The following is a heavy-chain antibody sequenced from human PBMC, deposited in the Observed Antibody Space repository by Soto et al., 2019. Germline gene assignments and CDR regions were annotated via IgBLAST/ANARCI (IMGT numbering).Heavy chain of an antibody. CDR1: GFTFSSYA. CDR2: ISGSGGST. CDR3: AKEHLLRDNFDY. Sequence: EVQLLESGGGLVQPGGSLRLSCAASGFTFSSYAMSWVRQAPGKGLEWVSAISGSGGSTYYADSVKGRFTISRDNSKNTLYLQMNSLRAEVTALYYSAKEHLLRDNFDYWGQGTLVTVSS. V-gene: IGHV3-23*01. J-gene: IGHJ4*02.